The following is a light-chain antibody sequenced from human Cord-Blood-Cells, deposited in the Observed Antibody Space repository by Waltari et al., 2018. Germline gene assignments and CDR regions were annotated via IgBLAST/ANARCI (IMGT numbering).Light chain of an antibody. J-gene: IGLJ2*01. Sequence: QSALTQPAPVSGSPGQSITISCTGTSSDVGSYNLVSWYQQHPGKAPKLIVYEGSKRPSGVSNRCSGSKSGNTASLTISGLQAEDEADYYCCSYAGSSTPQVVFGGGTKLTVL. CDR2: EGS. CDR3: CSYAGSSTPQVV. V-gene: IGLV2-23*01. CDR1: SSDVGSYNL.